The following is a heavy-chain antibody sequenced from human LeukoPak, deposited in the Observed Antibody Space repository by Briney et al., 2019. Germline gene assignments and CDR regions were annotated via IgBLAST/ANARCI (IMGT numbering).Heavy chain of an antibody. CDR1: GFSFSNFL. D-gene: IGHD1-26*01. CDR3: VRSDANGGSYYYS. J-gene: IGHJ4*02. Sequence: PGESLRLSCAASGFSFSNFLMNWVRQGPGMGLEWVSRIGRDGRSTFYADSVKGRFTISRDNPKNTLYLHMNSLRAEDTAVYYCVRSDANGGSYYYSLGRGTLVTVSS. V-gene: IGHV3-74*01. CDR2: IGRDGRST.